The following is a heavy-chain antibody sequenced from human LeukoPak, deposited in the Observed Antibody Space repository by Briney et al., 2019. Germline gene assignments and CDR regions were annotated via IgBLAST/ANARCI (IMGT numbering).Heavy chain of an antibody. D-gene: IGHD6-13*01. J-gene: IGHJ4*02. CDR3: ARLRPSIGAAGTFDY. Sequence: SETLSLTCTVSGGSISSYYWSWIRQPPGKGLEWIGHIYYTGSTKYNASLKSRVTISVDTSKNQFSLKLSSVTAADTAVYYCARLRPSIGAAGTFDYWGQGTLVTVSS. CDR1: GGSISSYY. CDR2: IYYTGST. V-gene: IGHV4-59*08.